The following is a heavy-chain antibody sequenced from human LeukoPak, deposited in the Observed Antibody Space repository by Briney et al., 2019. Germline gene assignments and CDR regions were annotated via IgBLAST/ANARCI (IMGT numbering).Heavy chain of an antibody. CDR1: GFTFSSYW. D-gene: IGHD2-15*01. CDR2: VNSDGSST. Sequence: GGSLRLSCAASGFTFSSYWMHWVRQAPGKGLVWVSRVNSDGSSTSYADSVKGRFTISRDNAKNTLYLQMNNLRAEDTAVFYCARDLYCSGGSCYRFFDYWGQGTLVTVSS. V-gene: IGHV3-74*01. CDR3: ARDLYCSGGSCYRFFDY. J-gene: IGHJ4*02.